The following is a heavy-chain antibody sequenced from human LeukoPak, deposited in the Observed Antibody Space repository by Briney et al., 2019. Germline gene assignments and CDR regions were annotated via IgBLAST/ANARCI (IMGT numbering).Heavy chain of an antibody. Sequence: GGSLRLSCAASGFTFSSYGMSWVRQAPGKGLEWVSAISGSGGSTYYADSVKGRFTISRDNSKNTLYLQLNSLRAEDTAVYYCAKDRYGDYAFDYWGQGTLVIVSS. J-gene: IGHJ4*02. CDR2: ISGSGGST. V-gene: IGHV3-23*01. CDR3: AKDRYGDYAFDY. CDR1: GFTFSSYG. D-gene: IGHD4-17*01.